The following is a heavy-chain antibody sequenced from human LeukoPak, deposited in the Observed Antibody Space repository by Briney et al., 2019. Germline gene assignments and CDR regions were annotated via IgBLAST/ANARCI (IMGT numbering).Heavy chain of an antibody. CDR1: GGSISSYY. CDR2: IYYSGST. Sequence: SETLSLTCTVSGGSISSYYWSWLRQPPGKGLEWIGYIYYSGSTNYNPSLKSRVTISVDTSENQFSLKLSSVTAADTAVYYCARDRRMDSSGWYWNYYYYMDVWGKGTTVTVSS. V-gene: IGHV4-59*01. CDR3: ARDRRMDSSGWYWNYYYYMDV. D-gene: IGHD6-19*01. J-gene: IGHJ6*03.